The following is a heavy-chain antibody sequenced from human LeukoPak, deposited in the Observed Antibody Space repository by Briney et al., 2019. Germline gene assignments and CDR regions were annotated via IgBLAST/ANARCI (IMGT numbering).Heavy chain of an antibody. J-gene: IGHJ4*02. CDR1: GITFSSYG. D-gene: IGHD1-26*01. CDR3: ARALQWAGGGYFDY. V-gene: IGHV3-33*01. CDR2: IWYDGSNK. Sequence: GVSLRLSCAASGITFSSYGMHWVRQAPGKGLEWVAVIWYDGSNKYYADSVKGRFTISRDNSKNTLYLQMNSLRAEDTAVYYCARALQWAGGGYFDYWGQGTLVTVSS.